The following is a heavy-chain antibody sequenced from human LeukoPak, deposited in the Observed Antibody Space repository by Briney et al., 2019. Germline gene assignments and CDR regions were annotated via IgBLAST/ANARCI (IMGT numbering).Heavy chain of an antibody. CDR2: IYNDGSST. J-gene: IGHJ5*02. CDR1: GFTFSNYW. V-gene: IGHV3-74*01. D-gene: IGHD2-21*01. Sequence: GGSLRLSCAASGFTFSNYWMHWVRQAPGMGLVWVARIYNDGSSTTYADSVKGRFTISRDNAKSTLYLQMNSLGPEDTALYFCARVIRWFDPWGQGTLVTVSS. CDR3: ARVIRWFDP.